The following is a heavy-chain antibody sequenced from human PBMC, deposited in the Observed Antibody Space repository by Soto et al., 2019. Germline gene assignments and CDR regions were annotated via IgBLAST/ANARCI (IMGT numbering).Heavy chain of an antibody. CDR3: AKDRGALRWSEEHYYFDY. Sequence: QEHLVQSGGGVVQPGGSLRLSCAASGFTFSSYGMHWVRQAPGKELEWVAVILYDGTKKYYADSMKGRFTISRDNSKNTLYLQMNSLRAEDTAVYYCAKDRGALRWSEEHYYFDYWGQGTLVTVSS. D-gene: IGHD4-17*01. CDR1: GFTFSSYG. V-gene: IGHV3-30*18. CDR2: ILYDGTKK. J-gene: IGHJ4*02.